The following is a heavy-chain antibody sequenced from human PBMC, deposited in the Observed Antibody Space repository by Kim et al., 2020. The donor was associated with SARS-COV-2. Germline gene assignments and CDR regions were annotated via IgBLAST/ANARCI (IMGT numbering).Heavy chain of an antibody. CDR3: ARGPVYHSFDY. Sequence: SETLSLTCAVYGGSFSDYYWSWIRQPPGKGLEWIGEINHSGSTNYNPSLKSRVTISVDTSMNQFSLKLTSVTAADTAVYYCARGPVYHSFDYWGQGTLVTVSS. CDR1: GGSFSDYY. CDR2: INHSGST. V-gene: IGHV4-34*01. J-gene: IGHJ4*02.